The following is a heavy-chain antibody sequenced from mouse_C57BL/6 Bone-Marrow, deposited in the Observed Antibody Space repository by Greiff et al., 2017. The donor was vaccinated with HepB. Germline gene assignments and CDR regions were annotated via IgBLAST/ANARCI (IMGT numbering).Heavy chain of an antibody. CDR1: GYTFTDYY. Sequence: EVQLQQSGPELVKPGASVKISCKASGYTFTDYYMNWVKQSHGKSLEWIGDINPNNGGTSYNQKLKGKATLTVDKSSSTAYMELRSLTSEDSAVYSCARSGNYDYAMDYWGQGTSVTVSS. V-gene: IGHV1-26*01. CDR3: ARSGNYDYAMDY. CDR2: INPNNGGT. D-gene: IGHD2-1*01. J-gene: IGHJ4*01.